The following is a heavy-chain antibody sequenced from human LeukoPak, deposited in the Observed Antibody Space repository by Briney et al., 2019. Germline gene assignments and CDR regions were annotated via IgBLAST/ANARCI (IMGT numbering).Heavy chain of an antibody. CDR3: ATEITTVTTLSGYVY. Sequence: GASVKVSCKVSGYTFTSYGISWVRQAPGQGLEWMGWISAYNGNANSAQKLQGRVTMTTDTSTSTAYMELRSLRSDDTAVYYCATEITTVTTLSGYVYWGQGTLVTVSS. CDR2: ISAYNGNA. V-gene: IGHV1-18*01. CDR1: GYTFTSYG. J-gene: IGHJ4*02. D-gene: IGHD4-17*01.